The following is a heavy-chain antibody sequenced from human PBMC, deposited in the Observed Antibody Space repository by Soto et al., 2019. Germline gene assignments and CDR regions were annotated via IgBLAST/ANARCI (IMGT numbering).Heavy chain of an antibody. V-gene: IGHV5-51*01. Sequence: GESLKISCQGSGYNFSNFWIGWVRQMPGKGLEWMGIIYPGDSDIRYSPSLQGQVTISADKSISTAYLQWRTLKASDTAQYYCARTPVLGGINEGYFDYWGQGTPVTVSS. J-gene: IGHJ4*02. D-gene: IGHD3-16*01. CDR2: IYPGDSDI. CDR1: GYNFSNFW. CDR3: ARTPVLGGINEGYFDY.